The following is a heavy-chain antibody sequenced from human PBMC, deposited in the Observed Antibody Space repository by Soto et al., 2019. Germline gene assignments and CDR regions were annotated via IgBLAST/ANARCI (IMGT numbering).Heavy chain of an antibody. Sequence: QVQLVQSGAEVKKTGSSVKVSCKISGGIFSRHAIDWVRQAPGQGLEWMGGIVPKLGTVIYAQNFQARVTISAEELTNTSYLDLSRLTFEDTAVYYCARPRTYDYERDGYYGHKFDDWRQGTLVTVSS. J-gene: IGHJ5*02. CDR1: GGIFSRHA. CDR3: ARPRTYDYERDGYYGHKFDD. CDR2: IVPKLGTV. D-gene: IGHD3-22*01. V-gene: IGHV1-69*01.